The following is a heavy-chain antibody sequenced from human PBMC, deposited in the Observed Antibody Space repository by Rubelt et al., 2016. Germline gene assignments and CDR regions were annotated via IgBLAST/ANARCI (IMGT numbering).Heavy chain of an antibody. CDR2: ISGSGGST. CDR1: GFTFSSYA. D-gene: IGHD6-19*01. CDR3: AKGGAVDGTIFGMDV. Sequence: EVQLVESGGGLVQPGGSLRLSCAASGFTFSSYAMSWVRQAPGKGLEWVSAISGSGGSTYYADSVKGRFIISRDNSKNTRYLQRNSLRAEDTAVYYCAKGGAVDGTIFGMDVWGQGTTVTVSS. J-gene: IGHJ6*02. V-gene: IGHV3-23*04.